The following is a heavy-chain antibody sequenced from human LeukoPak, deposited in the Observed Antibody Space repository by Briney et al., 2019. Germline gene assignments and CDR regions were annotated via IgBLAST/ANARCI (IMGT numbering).Heavy chain of an antibody. J-gene: IGHJ5*02. V-gene: IGHV3-74*01. D-gene: IGHD6-19*01. CDR3: ARQDSSGQFDP. CDR1: GFTFSSYW. CDR2: INSDGSST. Sequence: GGSMRLSCAASGFTFSSYWMHWVRQAPGKGLVWVSRINSDGSSTSYADSVKGRFTISRDNAKNTLYLQMNSLRAEDTAVYYCARQDSSGQFDPWGQGTLVTVSS.